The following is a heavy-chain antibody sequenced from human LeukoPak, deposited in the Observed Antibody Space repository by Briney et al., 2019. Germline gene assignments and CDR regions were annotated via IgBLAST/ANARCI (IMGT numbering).Heavy chain of an antibody. CDR2: ISAYNGNT. CDR3: ARVPQYSSGWYVGFDY. CDR1: GYTFTSYG. J-gene: IGHJ4*02. D-gene: IGHD6-19*01. Sequence: GASVKVSCKASGYTFTSYGISWVRQAPGQGLEWMGWISAYNGNTNYAQKLQGRVTMTTDTSTSTAYMELRSLRSDDTAVYYCARVPQYSSGWYVGFDYWGQGTLVTVSS. V-gene: IGHV1-18*01.